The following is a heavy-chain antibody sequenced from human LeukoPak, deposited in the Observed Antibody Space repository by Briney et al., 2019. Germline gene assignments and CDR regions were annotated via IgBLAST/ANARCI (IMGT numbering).Heavy chain of an antibody. CDR1: GFTFSSYA. J-gene: IGHJ4*02. CDR2: ISGSGGST. Sequence: AGGSLRLSCAASGFTFSSYAMSWVRQATGKRLEWVSAISGSGGSTYYAESVKGRFTISRDNAKNTLYLKMNSLRAEDTAVYYCARDSHSSSWYSEFDYWGQGTLVTVSS. V-gene: IGHV3-23*01. D-gene: IGHD6-13*01. CDR3: ARDSHSSSWYSEFDY.